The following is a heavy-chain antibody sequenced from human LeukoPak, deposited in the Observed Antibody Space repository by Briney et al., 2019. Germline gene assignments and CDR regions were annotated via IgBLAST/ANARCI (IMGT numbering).Heavy chain of an antibody. CDR3: ARGRYYYDFWSGYYTALDY. V-gene: IGHV4-38-2*02. D-gene: IGHD3-3*01. J-gene: IGHJ4*02. Sequence: PSETLSLTCTVSGYSISSGYYWGWIRQPPGKGLEWIGSIYHSGSTYYNPSLKSRVTISVDTSKNQFSLKLSSVTAADTAVYYCARGRYYYDFWSGYYTALDYWGQGTPVTVSS. CDR1: GYSISSGYY. CDR2: IYHSGST.